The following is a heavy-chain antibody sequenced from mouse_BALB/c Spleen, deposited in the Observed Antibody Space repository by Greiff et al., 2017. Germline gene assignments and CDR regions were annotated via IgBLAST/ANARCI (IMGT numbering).Heavy chain of an antibody. V-gene: IGHV1S81*02. CDR2: INPSNGGT. CDR1: GYTFTSYY. Sequence: QVQLQQSGAELVKPGDSVTLSCKASGYTFTSYYMYWVKQRPGQGLEWIGEINPSNGGTNFNEKFKSKATLTVDKSSSTAYMQLSSRTSEDSTVYYCTRSIRRPYYYAMDYWGQGTSVTVSS. J-gene: IGHJ4*01. CDR3: TRSIRRPYYYAMDY. D-gene: IGHD2-12*01.